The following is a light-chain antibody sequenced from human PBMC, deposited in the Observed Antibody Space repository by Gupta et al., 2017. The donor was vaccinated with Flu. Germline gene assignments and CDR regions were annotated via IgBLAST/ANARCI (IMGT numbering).Light chain of an antibody. CDR2: EGN. J-gene: IGLJ3*02. V-gene: IGLV1-51*02. CDR1: SSNIGNNY. CDR3: GTWDSSLSAGV. Sequence: VTISCSGSSSNIGNNYVSWYQQLPGAAPKLLIYEGNKRPSGIPDRFSGSKSGTSATLGITGLQTGDEADYYCGTWDSSLSAGVFGGGTKLTV.